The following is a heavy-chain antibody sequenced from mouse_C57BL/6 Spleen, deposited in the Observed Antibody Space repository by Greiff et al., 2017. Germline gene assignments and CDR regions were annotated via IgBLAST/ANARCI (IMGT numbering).Heavy chain of an antibody. CDR3: ASSDYYGSSYGGYAMDY. D-gene: IGHD1-1*01. CDR1: GYTFTSYW. V-gene: IGHV1-7*01. CDR2: INPSSGYT. J-gene: IGHJ4*01. Sequence: VQLQQSGAELVKPGASVKLSCKASGYTFTSYWMHWVKQRPGQGLEWIGYINPSSGYTKYNQKFKDKATLTADKSSSTAYMQLSSLTYEDTAVYYCASSDYYGSSYGGYAMDYWGQGTSVTVSS.